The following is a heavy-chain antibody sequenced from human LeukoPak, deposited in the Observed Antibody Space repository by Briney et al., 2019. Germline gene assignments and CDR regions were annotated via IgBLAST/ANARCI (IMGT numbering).Heavy chain of an antibody. CDR1: GDSVSSNSAA. J-gene: IGHJ5*02. CDR3: ARDRVLLWFGELCAFDP. CDR2: TYYRSKWYN. V-gene: IGHV6-1*01. Sequence: SQTLSLTFAISGDSVSSNSAAWNWIRQSPSRGLEWLGRTYYRSKWYNDYAVSVKSRITINPDTSKNQFSLQLNSVTPEDTAVYYCARDRVLLWFGELCAFDPWGQGTLVTVSS. D-gene: IGHD3-10*01.